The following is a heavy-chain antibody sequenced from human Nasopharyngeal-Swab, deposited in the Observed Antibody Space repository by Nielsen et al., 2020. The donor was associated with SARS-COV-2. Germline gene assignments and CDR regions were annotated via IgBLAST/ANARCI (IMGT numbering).Heavy chain of an antibody. J-gene: IGHJ4*02. CDR1: GYTFTSYA. CDR2: INAGNGNT. CDR3: ARSTYYYDSSGYSFDY. D-gene: IGHD3-22*01. V-gene: IGHV1-3*01. Sequence: ASVKVSCKAPGYTFTSYAMHWVRQAPGQRLEWMGWINAGNGNTKYSQKFQGRVTITRDTSASTAYMELSSLRSEDTAVYYCARSTYYYDSSGYSFDYWGQGTLVTVSS.